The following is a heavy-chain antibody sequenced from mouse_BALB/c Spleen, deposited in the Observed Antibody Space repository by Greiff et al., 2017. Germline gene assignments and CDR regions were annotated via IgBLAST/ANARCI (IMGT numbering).Heavy chain of an antibody. Sequence: EVKLMESGGGLVKPGGSLKLSCAASGFTFSDYYMYWVRQTPEKRLEWVATISAGGSYTYYTDSVKGRFTISRDNAKNNLYLQMSSLKSEDTAMYYCARDGTVAMDYWGQGTSVTVSS. J-gene: IGHJ4*01. V-gene: IGHV5-4*02. CDR1: GFTFSDYY. CDR3: ARDGTVAMDY. CDR2: ISAGGSYT.